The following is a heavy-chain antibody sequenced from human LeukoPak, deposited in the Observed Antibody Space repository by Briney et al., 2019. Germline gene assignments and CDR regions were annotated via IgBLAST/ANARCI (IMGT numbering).Heavy chain of an antibody. CDR1: GFTFSSYA. V-gene: IGHV3-23*01. D-gene: IGHD4-17*01. CDR2: ISPSGGGT. J-gene: IGHJ3*01. Sequence: PGGSLRLSCSSSGFTFSSYAMNWVRQAPGKGLEWVSAISPSGGGTDYADSVKGRFTISRDNSKNTLFLQMNSLRADDTAVYYCAKDLWGRDSTVTRGHSWGQGTMVTVSS. CDR3: AKDLWGRDSTVTRGHS.